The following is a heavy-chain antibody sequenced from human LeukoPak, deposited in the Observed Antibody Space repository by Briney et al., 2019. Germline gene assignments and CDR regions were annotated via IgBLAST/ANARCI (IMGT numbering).Heavy chain of an antibody. D-gene: IGHD6-13*01. J-gene: IGHJ4*02. CDR2: ISDSGGST. V-gene: IGHV3-23*01. CDR3: AKCRGSSWSDYFDY. CDR1: GFSLSRYA. Sequence: GGSLRLSCAVSGFSLSRYAMSWVRKAPGKGVEGVAAISDSGGSTYYADSVKGRFTISRDNSRNTLYLQMNTLRAEDTAVYYCAKCRGSSWSDYFDYWGQGTLVTVSS.